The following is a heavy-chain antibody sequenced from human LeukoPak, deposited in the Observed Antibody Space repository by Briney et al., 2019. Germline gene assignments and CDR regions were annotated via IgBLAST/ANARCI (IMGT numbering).Heavy chain of an antibody. J-gene: IGHJ4*02. D-gene: IGHD1-26*01. CDR2: VYTSGST. V-gene: IGHV4-4*07. Sequence: SETLSLTCSVSGDSISGYYWSWIRQPAGKGLEWIGRVYTSGSTNYNPSLQSRVTMSVDTSKNQFSLNLTSATAADTAVYYCARDRSASYRFDYWGQGTLVTVSS. CDR3: ARDRSASYRFDY. CDR1: GDSISGYY.